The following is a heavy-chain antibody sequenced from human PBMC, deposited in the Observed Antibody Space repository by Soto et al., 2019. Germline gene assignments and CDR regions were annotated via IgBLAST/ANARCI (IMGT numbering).Heavy chain of an antibody. D-gene: IGHD3-3*01. CDR1: GFTFRSYG. V-gene: IGHV3-33*01. CDR3: ARDETLLEWLFPYAMDV. Sequence: PGGSLRLSCAASGFTFRSYGMHWVRQSPGKGLEWVATIWYDGSKKYYADSVKGRFTISRDNPKNTLYLQMNTLRAEDTAVYYCARDETLLEWLFPYAMDVWGQGTTVTVSS. CDR2: IWYDGSKK. J-gene: IGHJ6*02.